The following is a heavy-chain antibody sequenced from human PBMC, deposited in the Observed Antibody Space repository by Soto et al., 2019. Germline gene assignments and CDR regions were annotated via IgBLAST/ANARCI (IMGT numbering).Heavy chain of an antibody. CDR3: AKDSGYNYGYFRWFDP. CDR1: GGSIINYY. CDR2: IFYSGST. V-gene: IGHV4-59*01. D-gene: IGHD5-18*01. Sequence: SETLSLTCTVSGGSIINYYWSWSRQPPGRGLEWIGHIFYSGSTNYNPALKSRVTISVDTSKSQFSLKLSSVTAADTAVYYCAKDSGYNYGYFRWFDPWGQGTLVTVSS. J-gene: IGHJ5*02.